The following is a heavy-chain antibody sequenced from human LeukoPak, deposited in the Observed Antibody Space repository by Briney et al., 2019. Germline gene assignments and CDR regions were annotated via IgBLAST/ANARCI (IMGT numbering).Heavy chain of an antibody. V-gene: IGHV3-53*01. D-gene: IGHD6-19*01. CDR2: IYSGGST. CDR3: ARVSSGMYNWFDP. CDR1: GFTVSSNH. J-gene: IGHJ5*02. Sequence: GGSLRLSCAASGFTVSSNHMSWVRQAPGKGLEWVSVIYSGGSTDYADSVKGRFTISRDNAKNSLYLQMNSLRAEDTAVYYCARVSSGMYNWFDPWGQGTLVTVSS.